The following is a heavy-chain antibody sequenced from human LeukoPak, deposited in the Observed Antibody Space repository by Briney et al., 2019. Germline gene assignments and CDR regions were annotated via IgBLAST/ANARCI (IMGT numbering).Heavy chain of an antibody. V-gene: IGHV4-39*01. J-gene: IGHJ4*02. CDR2: IYYSGST. CDR1: GGSISSNSYY. Sequence: SETLSFTCAVSGGSISSNSYYWGWIRQPPGKGLEWIGSIYYSGSTYYNPSLKSRVTISVDTSKNQFSLKLSSVTAADTAVYYCARTRYYYNSRSYGAPYYFDYWGQGTLVTVSS. D-gene: IGHD3-10*01. CDR3: ARTRYYYNSRSYGAPYYFDY.